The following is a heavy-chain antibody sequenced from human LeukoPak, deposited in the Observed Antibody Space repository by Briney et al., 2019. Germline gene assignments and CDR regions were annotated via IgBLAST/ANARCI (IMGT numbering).Heavy chain of an antibody. V-gene: IGHV1-46*01. CDR1: GYTFTSYY. CDR3: ASTYYYDSSGYYSGTDY. J-gene: IGHJ4*02. Sequence: ASVKVSCKASGYTFTSYYVHWVRQAPGQGLEWMGIINPSGGSTSYAQKFQGRVTMTRDTSTSTVYMELSSLRSEDTAVYYCASTYYYDSSGYYSGTDYWGQGTLVTVSS. D-gene: IGHD3-22*01. CDR2: INPSGGST.